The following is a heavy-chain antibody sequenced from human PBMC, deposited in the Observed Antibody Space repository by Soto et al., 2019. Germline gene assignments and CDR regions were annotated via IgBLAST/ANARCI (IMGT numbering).Heavy chain of an antibody. CDR3: AKATATGGGAFDI. J-gene: IGHJ3*02. Sequence: PGGSLRLSCEASGLTFSNYAMSWVRQAPGKGLEWVSVIGGSGSSAYYADSVQGRFTISRDNSKNTLLLQMNSLRVEDTALYYCAKATATGGGAFDICGQGTMVTVSS. V-gene: IGHV3-23*01. CDR1: GLTFSNYA. CDR2: IGGSGSSA. D-gene: IGHD2-8*02.